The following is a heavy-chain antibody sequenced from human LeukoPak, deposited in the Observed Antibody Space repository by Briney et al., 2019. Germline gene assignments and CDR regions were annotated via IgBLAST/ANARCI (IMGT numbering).Heavy chain of an antibody. CDR2: IHSGGST. CDR1: GGSISSGNYY. CDR3: ARDYPPYYDSSGYLGY. D-gene: IGHD3-22*01. J-gene: IGHJ4*01. V-gene: IGHV4-39*02. Sequence: SETLSLTCTVSGGSISSGNYYWGWIRQPPGKRLEWIGSIHSGGSTYYIPSVKSRITISADTSKNQFSLKLTSVTAADTAVYYCARDYPPYYDSSGYLGYWGQGTLVTVSS.